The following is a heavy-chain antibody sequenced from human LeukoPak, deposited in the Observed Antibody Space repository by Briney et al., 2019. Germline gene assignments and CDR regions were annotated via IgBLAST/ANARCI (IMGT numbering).Heavy chain of an antibody. J-gene: IGHJ4*02. V-gene: IGHV3-30*04. CDR1: GFTFRNYA. CDR2: ISFDGSKK. D-gene: IGHD4-23*01. CDR3: SRDVGYGENSGDWY. Sequence: GRSLRLSRATSGFTFRNYALHWVRQAPGEGLEWVAVISFDGSKKYYADSVKGRFTISRDYSKNTLYLQMNSLRAEDTAVYFCSRDVGYGENSGDWYWGQGTLVTVSS.